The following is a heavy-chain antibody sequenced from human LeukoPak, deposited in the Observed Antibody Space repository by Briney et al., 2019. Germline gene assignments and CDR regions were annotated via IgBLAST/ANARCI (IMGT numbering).Heavy chain of an antibody. D-gene: IGHD6-19*01. CDR3: ARAPGAVAATYYYGMDV. V-gene: IGHV1-46*01. CDR1: GYTFTSYC. Sequence: ASVKVSCTTSGYTFTSYCMHWVRQAPGQGLEWMGIINPSGGSTNYAQKFQGRLTMTRDTSTSTVYMELSSLRSEDTAVYYCARAPGAVAATYYYGMDVWGQGSTVTVSS. J-gene: IGHJ6*02. CDR2: INPSGGST.